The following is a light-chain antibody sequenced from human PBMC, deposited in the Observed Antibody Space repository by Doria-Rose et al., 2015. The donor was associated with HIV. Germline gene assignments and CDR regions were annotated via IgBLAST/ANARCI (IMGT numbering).Light chain of an antibody. CDR1: QSLLYTSKNY. Sequence: DIRMTRSPESLGTSLGERATLNCKSNQSLLYTSKNYLAWYQQKPGQPPKLLIYWASTRQSGVPARFSGSGSGTDFTLTISSLEAEDVAVYYCQQYYDTPSFGPGTTVDIK. CDR3: QQYYDTPS. J-gene: IGKJ3*01. V-gene: IGKV4-1*01. CDR2: WAS.